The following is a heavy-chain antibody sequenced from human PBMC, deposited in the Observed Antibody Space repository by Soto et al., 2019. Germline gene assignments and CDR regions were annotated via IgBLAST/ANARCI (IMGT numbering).Heavy chain of an antibody. CDR2: IYYSGST. D-gene: IGHD3-9*01. CDR1: GGSISSGVYY. Sequence: SETLSLTCTVSGGSISSGVYYWSWLRQHPGKGLEWIGYIYYSGSTYYNPSLKSRVTISVDTSKNQFSLKLSSVTAADTAVYYCARYGYNNQEDNWFDPWGQGTLVTVSS. V-gene: IGHV4-31*03. J-gene: IGHJ5*02. CDR3: ARYGYNNQEDNWFDP.